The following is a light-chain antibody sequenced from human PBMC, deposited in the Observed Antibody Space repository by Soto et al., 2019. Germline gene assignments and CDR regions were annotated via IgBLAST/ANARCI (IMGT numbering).Light chain of an antibody. CDR1: QTVRNNY. V-gene: IGKV3-20*01. CDR3: QQFSSYPRT. CDR2: DAS. Sequence: EFVLTQSPGTLSLSPGERATLSCRASQTVRNNYLAWYQQIPGQAPRLLIYDASSRATGIPDRFSGGGSGTDFTLTISRLEPEDFAVYYCQQFSSYPRTFGGGTKVDIK. J-gene: IGKJ4*01.